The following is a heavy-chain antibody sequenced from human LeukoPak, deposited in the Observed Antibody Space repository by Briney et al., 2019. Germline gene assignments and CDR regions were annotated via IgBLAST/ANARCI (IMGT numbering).Heavy chain of an antibody. J-gene: IGHJ5*02. Sequence: ASVKVSCKVSGYTLTELSMHWVRQAPGKGLEWMGGFDPEDGETIYAQKFQGRVTMTEDTSTDTAYMELSSLRSEDTAVYYCATGGGEVGATSLSWFDPWGQGTLVTVSS. V-gene: IGHV1-24*01. D-gene: IGHD1-26*01. CDR2: FDPEDGET. CDR3: ATGGGEVGATSLSWFDP. CDR1: GYTLTELS.